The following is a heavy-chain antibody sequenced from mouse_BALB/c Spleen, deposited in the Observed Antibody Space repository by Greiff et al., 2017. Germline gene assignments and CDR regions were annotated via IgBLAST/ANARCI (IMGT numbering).Heavy chain of an antibody. CDR3: ANPITTVGAMDY. Sequence: VHLVESGPSLVQPSQSLSITCTVSGFSLTSYGVHWVRQSPGKGLEWLGVIWRGGSTDYNAAFMSRLSITKDNSKSQVFFKMNSLQADDTAIYYCANPITTVGAMDYWGQGTSVTVSS. CDR1: GFSLTSYG. D-gene: IGHD1-1*01. J-gene: IGHJ4*01. CDR2: IWRGGST. V-gene: IGHV2-5-1*01.